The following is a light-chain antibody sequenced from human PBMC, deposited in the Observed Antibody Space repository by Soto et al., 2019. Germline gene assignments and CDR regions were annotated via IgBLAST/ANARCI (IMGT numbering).Light chain of an antibody. CDR1: QSVSSSY. V-gene: IGKV3-20*01. J-gene: IGKJ4*01. Sequence: EIVLTQSPGTLSLSPGERATLSCRASQSVSSSYLAWYQQKPGQAPRLLIYGASSSATGIPDRFSGSGSGTDFTLTISRLEPEDLAVYYCHQYDSSHLTFGGGTKVEIK. CDR3: HQYDSSHLT. CDR2: GAS.